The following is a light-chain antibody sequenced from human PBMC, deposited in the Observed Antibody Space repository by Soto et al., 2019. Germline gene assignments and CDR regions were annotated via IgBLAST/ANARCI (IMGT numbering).Light chain of an antibody. Sequence: EIVLTQSPGTLSLSPGERATLSCRASQSVSSIYLAWYQQKPGQAPRLLIYGASSRATGIPDRFSGSGFGTVFTLTISRLVPEDFAVYYCQQYGSSRWTFGQGTKVDIK. CDR1: QSVSSIY. CDR2: GAS. V-gene: IGKV3-20*01. J-gene: IGKJ1*01. CDR3: QQYGSSRWT.